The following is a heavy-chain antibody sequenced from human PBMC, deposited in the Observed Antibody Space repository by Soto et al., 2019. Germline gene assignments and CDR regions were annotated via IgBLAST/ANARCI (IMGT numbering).Heavy chain of an antibody. CDR3: ARDRYSNGWVDY. Sequence: PSETLSLTCIASGGSISSHYWSWIRQPPGKGLEWIGYIYSSGSTNYNPSLKSRVIISVDTSNDQFSLKLSSVTAADTAVYYCARDRYSNGWVDYWGQGTLVTVSS. D-gene: IGHD6-19*01. V-gene: IGHV4-59*11. CDR1: GGSISSHY. CDR2: IYSSGST. J-gene: IGHJ4*02.